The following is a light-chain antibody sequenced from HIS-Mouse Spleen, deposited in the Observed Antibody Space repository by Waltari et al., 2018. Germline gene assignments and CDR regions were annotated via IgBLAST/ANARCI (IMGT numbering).Light chain of an antibody. CDR2: EDS. V-gene: IGLV3-10*01. Sequence: SYELTQPPSVSVSPGQTARITCPGDALPQKYPCWYQQKSGQAPVLVIYEDSKRPSGIPERFSGSSSGTMATLTISGAQVEDEADYYCYSTDSSGNHRVFGGGTKLTVL. CDR3: YSTDSSGNHRV. J-gene: IGLJ2*01. CDR1: ALPQKY.